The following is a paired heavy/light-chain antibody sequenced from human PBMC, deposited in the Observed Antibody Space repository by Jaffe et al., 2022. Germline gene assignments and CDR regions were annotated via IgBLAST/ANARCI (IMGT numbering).Heavy chain of an antibody. D-gene: IGHD4-4*01. V-gene: IGHV3-30*02. J-gene: IGHJ6*03. CDR1: GFTFSRSG. Sequence: QVQVVESGGGVVQPGGFLRLSCAASGFTFSRSGMHWVRQAPGKGLEWVAFIRFDGNSEYYADSVKGRFTISRDNSKNTVYLQMNSLRAEDTAVYYCAKGYSNVYYYYYMDVWGKGTTVTVSS. CDR3: AKGYSNVYYYYYMDV. CDR2: IRFDGNSE.
Light chain of an antibody. CDR1: QSVSSNY. CDR3: QQYGRSLYA. CDR2: GIS. J-gene: IGKJ2*01. V-gene: IGKV3-20*01. Sequence: EIVLTQSPGTLSLSPGERATLSCRTSQSVSSNYLAWYQQKPGQAPRLLIYGISSRATGIPDRFSGSGSGTDFTLTISRLEPEDFAVYYCQQYGRSLYAFGQGTKLEIK.